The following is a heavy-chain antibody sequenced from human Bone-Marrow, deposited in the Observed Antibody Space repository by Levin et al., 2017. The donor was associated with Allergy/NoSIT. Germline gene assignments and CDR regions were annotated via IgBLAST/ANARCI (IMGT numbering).Heavy chain of an antibody. Sequence: MPSETLSLTCTVSNGSISSGSYYWGWIRQPPGKGLEWIGSIYSTGSTYYNPSLKSRVTISVDTSKDQFSLKLTSVTAADTAVYYCARMNGISGYSGINYWGQGALVTVSS. V-gene: IGHV4-39*01. CDR2: IYSTGST. CDR1: NGSISSGSYY. CDR3: ARMNGISGYSGINY. D-gene: IGHD3-22*01. J-gene: IGHJ4*02.